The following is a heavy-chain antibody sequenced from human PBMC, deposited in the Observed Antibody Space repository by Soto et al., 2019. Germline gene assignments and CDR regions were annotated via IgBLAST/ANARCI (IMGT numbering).Heavy chain of an antibody. Sequence: ASVKVSCKASGYTFTSYGISWVRQAPGQGLEWMGWISAYNGNTNYAQKLQGRVTMTTDTSPSPALMELRSLGSDETAVYYCARVSSDCSGGSCTPRAAFDIWGQGTMVTVSS. CDR1: GYTFTSYG. J-gene: IGHJ3*02. V-gene: IGHV1-18*01. CDR2: ISAYNGNT. CDR3: ARVSSDCSGGSCTPRAAFDI. D-gene: IGHD2-15*01.